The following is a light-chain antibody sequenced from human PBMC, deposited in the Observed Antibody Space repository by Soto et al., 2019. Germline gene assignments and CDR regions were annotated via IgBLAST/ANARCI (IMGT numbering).Light chain of an antibody. J-gene: IGKJ2*01. CDR1: QSVSSY. CDR2: DAS. V-gene: IGKV3-11*01. CDR3: QQRSNWPPDT. Sequence: EIVLTQSPATLSLSPGERATLSCRASQSVSSYLAWYQQKPGQAPRLLIYDASNRATGIPARFSGSGSGTDFTLTISSLEPEDVAVYYFQQRSNWPPDTFGQGTKLEIK.